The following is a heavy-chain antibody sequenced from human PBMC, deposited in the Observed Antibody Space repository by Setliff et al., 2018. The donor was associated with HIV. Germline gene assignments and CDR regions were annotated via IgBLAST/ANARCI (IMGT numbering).Heavy chain of an antibody. V-gene: IGHV4-59*08. J-gene: IGHJ4*02. CDR2: IYYGGQT. CDR1: GGSINANEYY. CDR3: ARLSGDYYYFDY. D-gene: IGHD2-21*02. Sequence: ETLSLTCSVSGGSINANEYYWNWIRQSPGKGLEWIGHIYYGGQTDYNPSLKSRVTVSLDTSKNQLSLTLTSVTAADTAVYYCARLSGDYYYFDYWGQGTLVTVSS.